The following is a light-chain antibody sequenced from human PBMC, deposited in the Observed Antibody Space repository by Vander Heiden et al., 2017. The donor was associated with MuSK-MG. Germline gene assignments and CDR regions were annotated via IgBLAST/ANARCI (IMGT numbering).Light chain of an antibody. CDR1: NSNIGSNS. V-gene: IGLV1-44*01. CDR3: AAWDDNLNGWV. CDR2: SHN. J-gene: IGLJ3*02. Sequence: QSVLTQPPSASGTPGQRVTISCSGSNSNIGSNSVNWYLQLPGTAPKLLIYSHNQRPSGVPDRFSGSKSGTSASLAISGLQSEDEADYYCAAWDDNLNGWVFGGGTRLTVL.